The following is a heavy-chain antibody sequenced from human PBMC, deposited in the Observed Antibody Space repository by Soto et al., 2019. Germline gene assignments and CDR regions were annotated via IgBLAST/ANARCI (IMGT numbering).Heavy chain of an antibody. CDR2: INAGNGNT. CDR1: GYTFTSYA. Sequence: ASVKVSCKASGYTFTSYAMHWVRQAPGQRLEWMGWINAGNGNTKYSQKFQGRVTITRDTSASTAYMELSSLRSEDTAVYYCAREGIAARNYYYYYMDVWGKGTTVTVSS. J-gene: IGHJ6*03. V-gene: IGHV1-3*01. CDR3: AREGIAARNYYYYYMDV. D-gene: IGHD6-6*01.